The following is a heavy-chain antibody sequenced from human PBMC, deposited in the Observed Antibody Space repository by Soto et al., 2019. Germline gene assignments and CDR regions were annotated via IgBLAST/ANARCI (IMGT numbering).Heavy chain of an antibody. V-gene: IGHV1-69*12. CDR1: GGTFSSYA. CDR2: IIPIFGTA. CDR3: VDFDYYGMDV. Sequence: QVQLVQSGAEVKKPGSSVKVSCKASGGTFSSYAISWVRQAPGQGLEWMGGIIPIFGTANYAQKFQGRVTSTADEYTSTAYMELSSLRSEDMAVYYCVDFDYYGMDVWGQGTTVTVSS. D-gene: IGHD3-3*01. J-gene: IGHJ6*02.